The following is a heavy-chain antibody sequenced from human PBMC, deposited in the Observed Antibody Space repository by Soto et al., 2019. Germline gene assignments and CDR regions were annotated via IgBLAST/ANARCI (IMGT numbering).Heavy chain of an antibody. D-gene: IGHD6-13*01. V-gene: IGHV1-18*01. J-gene: IGHJ5*01. CDR1: GYTFISYG. CDR2: ISPYNNNNT. Sequence: QIQLVQSGGEVKKPGASVKVSCKASGYTFISYGISWVRQAPGQGLEWMGGISPYNNNNTKCPQKVQGRVTMTTETYTAPAYMELRSRTTADTAVYYCARDDLSSSWSEFWGQGTLVTVSS. CDR3: ARDDLSSSWSEF.